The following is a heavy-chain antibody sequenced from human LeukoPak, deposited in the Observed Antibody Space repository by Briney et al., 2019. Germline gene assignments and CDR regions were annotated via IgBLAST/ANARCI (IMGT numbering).Heavy chain of an antibody. J-gene: IGHJ3*02. CDR1: EYTFSNLW. Sequence: GESLKISCEGSEYTFSNLWIAWVRQMPGKGLEWMGIIYPGDSDTRYSPSFQGQVTISADKSISTAYLQWSSLKASDTAMYYCARRGGYSGYDNLGDAFDIWGQGTMVTVSS. CDR2: IYPGDSDT. D-gene: IGHD5-12*01. CDR3: ARRGGYSGYDNLGDAFDI. V-gene: IGHV5-51*01.